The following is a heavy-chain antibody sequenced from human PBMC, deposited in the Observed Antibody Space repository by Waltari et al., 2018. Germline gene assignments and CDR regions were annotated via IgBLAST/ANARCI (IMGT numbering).Heavy chain of an antibody. Sequence: QVQVQESGPGLVKPSETLSLTCPVSGGSIRTYYWSWIRQSPGRGLEWIGYVAYTGSTNYSPSLKSRVIISMDTSTNQLSLKLSSVTAADTAVYYCARHTVLVTSTGVFDFGGQGTLVTVSP. V-gene: IGHV4-59*08. D-gene: IGHD4-17*01. J-gene: IGHJ4*02. CDR3: ARHTVLVTSTGVFDF. CDR2: VAYTGST. CDR1: GGSIRTYY.